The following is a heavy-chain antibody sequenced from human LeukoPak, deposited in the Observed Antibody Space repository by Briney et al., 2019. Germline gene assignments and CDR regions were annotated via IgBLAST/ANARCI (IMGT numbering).Heavy chain of an antibody. D-gene: IGHD4-17*01. CDR2: IIPILGIA. J-gene: IGHJ4*02. V-gene: IGHV1-69*04. CDR3: ARDGMTTVTSSRSFDY. CDR1: GGAFSSYA. Sequence: SVKVSCKASGGAFSSYAISWVRQAPGQGLEWMGRIIPILGIANYAQKFQGRVTITADKSTSTAYMELSSLRSEDTAVYYCARDGMTTVTSSRSFDYWGQGTLVTVSS.